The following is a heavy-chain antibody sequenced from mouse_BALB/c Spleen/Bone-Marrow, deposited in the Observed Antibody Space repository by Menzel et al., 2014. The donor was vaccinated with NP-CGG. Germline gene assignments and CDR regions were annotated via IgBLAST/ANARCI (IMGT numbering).Heavy chain of an antibody. CDR2: IRNKANGYTT. CDR3: ARYDVYYYFDY. CDR1: GFTFTDYY. J-gene: IGHJ2*01. D-gene: IGHD2-3*01. V-gene: IGHV7-3*02. Sequence: EVKLVESGGGLVQPGGSLRLSCATSGFTFTDYYMSWVRQPPGKALEWLGFIRNKANGYTTEYSASVKGRFTISRDNSQSILYLQMNTLRAEDSATYYCARYDVYYYFDYRGQGTTLTVSS.